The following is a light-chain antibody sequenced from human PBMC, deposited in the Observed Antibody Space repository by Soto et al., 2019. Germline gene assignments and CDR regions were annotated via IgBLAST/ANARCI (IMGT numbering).Light chain of an antibody. CDR3: QQYNSSPGT. V-gene: IGKV1-5*03. J-gene: IGKJ1*01. CDR1: QSSSSW. Sequence: DIQMTQSHSTLSASVGDRVTITCRAGQSSSSWLAWYQQKPGKAPKLLSYKASHLESGVPSRFSGSGSGTEFTLTISSLQPDDFATYYCQQYNSSPGTVGRGTKV. CDR2: KAS.